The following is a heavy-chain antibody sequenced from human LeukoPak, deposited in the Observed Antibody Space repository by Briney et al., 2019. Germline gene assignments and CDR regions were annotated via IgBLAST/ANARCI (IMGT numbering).Heavy chain of an antibody. CDR2: LNPNSGNT. J-gene: IGHJ5*02. CDR3: ARGGTSAAARRFDP. V-gene: IGHV1-8*01. D-gene: IGHD6-13*01. Sequence: ASVKVSCKTSGHTFINYDINWVRQASGQGLEWMGWLNPNSGNTGYAQKFRGRVTITSSPSTSTVFMELGSLTSEDTAVSYCARGGTSAAARRFDPWGQGTLVTVSS. CDR1: GHTFINYD.